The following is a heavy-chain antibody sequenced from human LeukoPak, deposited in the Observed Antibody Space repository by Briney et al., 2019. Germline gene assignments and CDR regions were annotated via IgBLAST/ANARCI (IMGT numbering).Heavy chain of an antibody. CDR1: GFTFSSYA. J-gene: IGHJ6*03. CDR2: ISYDGSNK. CDR3: ARDFKNYMDV. Sequence: PGGSLRLSCAASGFTFSSYAMHWVRQAPGKGLEWVAVISYDGSNKYYADSVKGRFTISRDNSKNTLYLQMSSLRAEDTAVYYCARDFKNYMDVWGKGTTVTVSS. V-gene: IGHV3-30*04.